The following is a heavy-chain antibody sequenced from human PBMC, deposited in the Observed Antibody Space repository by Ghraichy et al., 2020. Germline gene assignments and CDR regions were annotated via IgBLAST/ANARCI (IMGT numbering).Heavy chain of an antibody. CDR2: ISSSSSTK. CDR3: ARDAYYGSGRAVFDY. Sequence: GESLRLSCAASGFTFSSYNINWVRQAPGKGLEWVSYISSSSSTKYYADSVKGRFTISRDNAKNSPYLQMDSLGDEDTAVYYCARDAYYGSGRAVFDYWGQGTLVTVSS. J-gene: IGHJ4*02. D-gene: IGHD3-10*01. CDR1: GFTFSSYN. V-gene: IGHV3-48*02.